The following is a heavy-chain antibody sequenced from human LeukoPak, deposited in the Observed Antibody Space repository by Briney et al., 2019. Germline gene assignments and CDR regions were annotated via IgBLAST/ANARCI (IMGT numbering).Heavy chain of an antibody. D-gene: IGHD2-21*01. CDR2: IYYSGST. CDR1: GGSISSSSYY. Sequence: SETLSLTCTVSGGSISSSSYYWGWIRQPPGRGVEWVGSIYYSGSTYYNPSLKSRVTISVDTSKNQFSLKLSSVTAADTAVYYCARQRRVVVIAIPNNWFDPWGQGTLVTVSS. CDR3: ARQRRVVVIAIPNNWFDP. V-gene: IGHV4-39*01. J-gene: IGHJ5*02.